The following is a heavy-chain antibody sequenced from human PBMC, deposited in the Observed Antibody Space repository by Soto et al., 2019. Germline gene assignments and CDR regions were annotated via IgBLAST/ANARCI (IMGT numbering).Heavy chain of an antibody. J-gene: IGHJ4*02. Sequence: QVQLVQSGAEVRKPGSAVRVSCKASGGTFNMYAMNWVRQAPGQGLEWMAGIIPIFDTPRYSQQFQGRVTITVDESTSTAYMELSSLRSEDTAIYYCARIIGSGVVIGGFDYWGQGTLVTVA. CDR2: IIPIFDTP. V-gene: IGHV1-69*01. CDR3: ARIIGSGVVIGGFDY. CDR1: GGTFNMYA. D-gene: IGHD3-16*02.